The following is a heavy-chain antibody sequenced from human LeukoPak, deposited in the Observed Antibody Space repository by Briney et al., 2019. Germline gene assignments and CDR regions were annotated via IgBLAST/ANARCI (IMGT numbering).Heavy chain of an antibody. CDR2: IIPILGIA. D-gene: IGHD5-18*01. V-gene: IGHV1-69*04. CDR3: ALYSYGYDAFDI. CDR1: GGTFSSYA. Sequence: GASVKVSCKASGGTFSSYAISWVRQAPGQGLEWMGRIIPILGIANYAQKFQGRVTITADKSTRTAYMELSSLRSEDTAVYYCALYSYGYDAFDIWGQGTMVTVSS. J-gene: IGHJ3*02.